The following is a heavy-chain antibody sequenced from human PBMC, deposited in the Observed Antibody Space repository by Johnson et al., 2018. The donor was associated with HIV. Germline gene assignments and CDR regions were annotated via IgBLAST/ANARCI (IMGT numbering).Heavy chain of an antibody. CDR3: ARVTMIVVVMQAFDI. J-gene: IGHJ3*02. CDR2: FYSGGST. V-gene: IGHV3-53*05. CDR1: GFTVSSNY. Sequence: EVQLVETGGGLIQPGGSLRVSCAASGFTVSSNYMSWVRQAPGKGLEWVSGFYSGGSTYYADSVKGRFIISRDNSKKKLYLQMNSLRPEDTAVYYCARVTMIVVVMQAFDIWGQGTMVTVSS. D-gene: IGHD3-22*01.